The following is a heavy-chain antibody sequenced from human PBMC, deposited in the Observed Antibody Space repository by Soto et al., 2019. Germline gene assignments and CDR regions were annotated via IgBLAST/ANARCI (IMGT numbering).Heavy chain of an antibody. J-gene: IGHJ5*02. CDR3: AHRNIVVVTXP. D-gene: IGHD2-21*02. CDR1: GFSLSTSGGG. V-gene: IGHV2-5*02. Sequence: CGPTLVNPTQTLTLTSTFSGFSLSTSGGGGGGIRQPPGKALEWLALSYWDDGKRYSPSLKSRLTITKDTSKKQVVLTMTNMAPVDTATYYCAHRNIVVVTXPWGQGTLVTVSS. CDR2: SYWDDGK.